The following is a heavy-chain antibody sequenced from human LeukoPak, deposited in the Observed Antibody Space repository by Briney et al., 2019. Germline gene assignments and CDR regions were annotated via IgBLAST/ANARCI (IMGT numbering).Heavy chain of an antibody. CDR3: ARTRRELLRREWFDP. J-gene: IGHJ5*02. CDR2: ISSSSSTI. D-gene: IGHD1-26*01. CDR1: GFTFSSYS. Sequence: PGGSLRLSCAASGFTFSSYSMNWVRQAPGKGLEWVSYISSSSSTIYYADSVKGRFTISRDNAKNSLYLQMNSLRAEDTAVYYCARTRRELLRREWFDPWGQETLVTVSS. V-gene: IGHV3-48*01.